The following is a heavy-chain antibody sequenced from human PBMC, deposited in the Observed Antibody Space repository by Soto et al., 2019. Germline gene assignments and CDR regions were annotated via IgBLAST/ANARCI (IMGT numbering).Heavy chain of an antibody. Sequence: GESLKISCKGSGYSFTNYWIGWVRQMPGKGLEGMGIIYPGDSDTRYSPSFQGQVTISADKSIRTAYLQWSSLKASDTAMYYCAGRLYSGSYYRYYYGMYVWGQGTTVTVSS. CDR3: AGRLYSGSYYRYYYGMYV. D-gene: IGHD1-26*01. J-gene: IGHJ6*02. V-gene: IGHV5-51*01. CDR2: IYPGDSDT. CDR1: GYSFTNYW.